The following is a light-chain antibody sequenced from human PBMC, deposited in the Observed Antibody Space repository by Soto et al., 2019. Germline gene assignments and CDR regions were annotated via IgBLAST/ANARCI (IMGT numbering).Light chain of an antibody. Sequence: DIVMTQSPDSLAVSLGERATINCKSSQSVLYTSNNINYLAWYQQKPGQPPKLLIYWASTRESGVPDRFSGSGSGADFTLTISSLQAEDVAAYYCQQYYSTPLTFGGGTKVEIK. CDR2: WAS. CDR3: QQYYSTPLT. J-gene: IGKJ4*01. V-gene: IGKV4-1*01. CDR1: QSVLYTSNNINY.